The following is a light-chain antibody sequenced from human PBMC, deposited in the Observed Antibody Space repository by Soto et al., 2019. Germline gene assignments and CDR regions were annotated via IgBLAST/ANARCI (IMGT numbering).Light chain of an antibody. CDR1: QRVXSN. CDR2: CAS. J-gene: IGKJ1*01. CDR3: QQYKNGPRT. V-gene: IGKV3-15*01. Sequence: IAMTQSASTLSVSPGESATLSCRASQRVXSNFAWYQQKPGQAPRVLXACASTRATGSPARLSGSGSGTEFTLPISSLHSEDFAVYYCQQYKNGPRTFGQGTKVDIK.